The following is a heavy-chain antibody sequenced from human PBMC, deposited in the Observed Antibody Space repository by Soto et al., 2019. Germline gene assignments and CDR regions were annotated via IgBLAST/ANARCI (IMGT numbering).Heavy chain of an antibody. V-gene: IGHV4-39*01. CDR1: GGSISSSSYY. J-gene: IGHJ4*02. D-gene: IGHD3-22*01. CDR3: ARSIRYYSDSSGYPDY. CDR2: FYYSGST. Sequence: LSLTCTVSGGSISSSSYYWDWIRQPPGKGLEWIGSFYYSGSTYYNPSLKSRVTISVDTSKNQFSLKLSSVTAADTAVYCCARSIRYYSDSSGYPDYWGQGTLVTVSS.